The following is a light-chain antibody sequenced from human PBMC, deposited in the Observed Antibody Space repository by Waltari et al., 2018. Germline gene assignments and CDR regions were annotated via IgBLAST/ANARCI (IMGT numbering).Light chain of an antibody. J-gene: IGKJ3*01. V-gene: IGKV3-11*01. CDR3: QQRFALFT. Sequence: EIVLTQSPATLSLSPGERATLSCRASQYVSTYLAWYQQKPGQAPRLLIYDASSRATGIPARFSGSGSGTDFTLTISSLEPEDFAVYYCQQRFALFTFGPGTKVDIK. CDR1: QYVSTY. CDR2: DAS.